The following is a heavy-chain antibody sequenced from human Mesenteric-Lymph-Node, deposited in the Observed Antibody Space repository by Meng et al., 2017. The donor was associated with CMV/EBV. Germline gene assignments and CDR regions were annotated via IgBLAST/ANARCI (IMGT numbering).Heavy chain of an antibody. J-gene: IGHJ5*02. CDR3: ARVVPLIGVVTPWFDP. CDR1: GGSMSSYY. D-gene: IGHD3-3*01. CDR2: MYYRGST. Sequence: GSLRLSCTVSGGSMSSYYWSWIRQPPGKGLEWIGYMYYRGSTKYKSSLKSRVTISVDTSKNQFSLKLSSVTAADTAVYYCARVVPLIGVVTPWFDPWGQGTLVTVSS. V-gene: IGHV4-59*01.